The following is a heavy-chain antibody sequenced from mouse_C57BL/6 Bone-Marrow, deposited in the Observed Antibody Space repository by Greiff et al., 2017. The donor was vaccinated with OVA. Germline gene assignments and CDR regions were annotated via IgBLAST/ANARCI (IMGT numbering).Heavy chain of an antibody. V-gene: IGHV1-64*01. J-gene: IGHJ4*01. Sequence: QVQLQQPGAELVKPGASVKLSCKASGYTFTSYWMHWVKQRPGQGLEWIGKIHPNSGSTNYNEKFKSKATLTVDKSSSTAYMQLSSLTSEDSAVYYCASFLADRATRGVYYAMDYEGRGTAITVTA. CDR1: GYTFTSYW. D-gene: IGHD3-1*01. CDR3: ASFLADRATRGVYYAMDY. CDR2: IHPNSGST.